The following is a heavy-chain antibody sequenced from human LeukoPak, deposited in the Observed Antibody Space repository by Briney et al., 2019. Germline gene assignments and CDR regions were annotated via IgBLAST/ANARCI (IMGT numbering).Heavy chain of an antibody. D-gene: IGHD3-10*01. V-gene: IGHV3-23*01. CDR2: ISGSGGST. J-gene: IGHJ3*02. CDR3: ATHELKDAFDI. CDR1: GFAFSSYG. Sequence: GGSLRLSCAAYGFAFSSYGMSWVRQAPGKGLEWVSAISGSGGSTYYAVSVKGRFTISRDNSKNTLYLQMNSLRAEDTAVYYCATHELKDAFDIWGQGTMVTVSS.